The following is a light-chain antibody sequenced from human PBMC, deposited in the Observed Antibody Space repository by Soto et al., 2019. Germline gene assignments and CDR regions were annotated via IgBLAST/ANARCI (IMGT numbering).Light chain of an antibody. CDR3: QQYYTTPWT. Sequence: DIVMSQSADSLAVSLGERATINCKSSQSVLYSSNNKKYSAWYQQKPGQPPKLLIYWASTRESGVPDRFSGRGSGTDFTLTISSLQAEDVAVYYCQQYYTTPWTFGQGTKV. J-gene: IGKJ1*01. CDR1: QSVLYSSNNKKY. CDR2: WAS. V-gene: IGKV4-1*01.